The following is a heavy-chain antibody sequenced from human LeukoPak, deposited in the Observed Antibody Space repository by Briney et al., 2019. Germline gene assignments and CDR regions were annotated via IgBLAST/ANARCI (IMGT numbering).Heavy chain of an antibody. CDR3: AREHCSSTSCYTNEGFDY. CDR2: IYISGST. Sequence: SQTLSLTCTVSGGSISSGSYYWSWIRQPAGKGLEWIGRIYISGSTNYNPSLKSRVTISVDTSKNQFSLKLSSVTAADTAVYYCAREHCSSTSCYTNEGFDYWGQGTLVTVSS. CDR1: GGSISSGSYY. D-gene: IGHD2-2*02. V-gene: IGHV4-61*02. J-gene: IGHJ4*02.